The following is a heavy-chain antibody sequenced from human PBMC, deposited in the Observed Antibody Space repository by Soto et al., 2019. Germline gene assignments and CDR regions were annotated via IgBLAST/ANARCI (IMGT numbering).Heavy chain of an antibody. CDR3: AREGNSGLYYYYGMDV. V-gene: IGHV3-30-3*01. CDR2: ISYDGSNK. CDR1: GFTFSSYA. D-gene: IGHD5-12*01. J-gene: IGHJ6*02. Sequence: TGGSLRLSCAASGFTFSSYAMHWVRQAPGKGLEWVAVISYDGSNKYYADSVKGRFTISRDNSKNTLYLQMNSLRAEDTAVYYCAREGNSGLYYYYGMDVWGQGTTVTVSS.